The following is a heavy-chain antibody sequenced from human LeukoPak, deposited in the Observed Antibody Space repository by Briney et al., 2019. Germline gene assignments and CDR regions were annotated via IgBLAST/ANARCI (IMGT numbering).Heavy chain of an antibody. D-gene: IGHD3-10*01. V-gene: IGHV3-33*01. J-gene: IGHJ3*02. CDR3: ARDSANAFDI. CDR1: GFIFSNYD. CDR2: IWYDGSNK. Sequence: GGSLRLSCAASGFIFSNYDMHWVRQAPGKGLEWVALIWYDGSNKYYADSVKGRFTISRDNSKNTLYLQMNSLRAEDTAVYYCARDSANAFDIWGRGTMVTVSS.